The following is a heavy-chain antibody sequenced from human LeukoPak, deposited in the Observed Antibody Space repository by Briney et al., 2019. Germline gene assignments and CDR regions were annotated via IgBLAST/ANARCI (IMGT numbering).Heavy chain of an antibody. J-gene: IGHJ6*03. Sequence: SGGSLRLSCAASRFTFSSYAMSWVRQAPGKGLEWVSAISGSGGSTYYADSVKGRFTISRDNSKNTLYLQMNSLRAEDTAVYYCAKDAIVGATTYYYYYMDVWGKGTTVTVSS. CDR1: RFTFSSYA. CDR3: AKDAIVGATTYYYYYMDV. CDR2: ISGSGGST. V-gene: IGHV3-23*01. D-gene: IGHD1-26*01.